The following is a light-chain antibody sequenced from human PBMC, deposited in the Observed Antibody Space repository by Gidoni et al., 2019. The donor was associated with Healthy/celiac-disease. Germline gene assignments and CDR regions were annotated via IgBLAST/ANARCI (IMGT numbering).Light chain of an antibody. CDR1: SLRSYY. J-gene: IGLJ2*01. CDR3: NSRDSSGNHPHVV. Sequence: SSELTHDPAVSVALGQTVRITCQGDSLRSYYASWYQQKPGQAPVLVIYGKNNRPSGIPDRCSGSSSGNTASLTITGAQAEDEADYYCNSRDSSGNHPHVVFGGGTKLTVL. CDR2: GKN. V-gene: IGLV3-19*01.